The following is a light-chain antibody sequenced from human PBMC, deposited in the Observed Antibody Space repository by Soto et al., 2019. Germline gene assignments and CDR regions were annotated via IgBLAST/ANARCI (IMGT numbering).Light chain of an antibody. CDR1: SSDIGAYDY. V-gene: IGLV2-8*01. Sequence: QSVLTQPPSASGSPGQSVTISCTGTSSDIGAYDYVSWYQQHPGKTPKFMIYEVSKRPSGVPDRFSGSKSGNTASLTVSGLQAEDEADYYCVSYAGSNIWMFGGGTKVTVL. CDR2: EVS. CDR3: VSYAGSNIWM. J-gene: IGLJ3*02.